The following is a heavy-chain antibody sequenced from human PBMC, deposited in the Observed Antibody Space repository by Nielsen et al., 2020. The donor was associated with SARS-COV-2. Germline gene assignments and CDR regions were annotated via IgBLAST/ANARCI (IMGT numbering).Heavy chain of an antibody. CDR2: IFSNDEK. J-gene: IGHJ6*02. V-gene: IGHV2-26*01. Sequence: WIRQPPGKALEWLAHIFSNDEKSYSTSLKTRLTISKDTSKNQVVLTMTNMDPVDTATYYCARTKYYYDSSGSEGYYYYGMDVWGQGTTVTVSS. CDR3: ARTKYYYDSSGSEGYYYYGMDV. D-gene: IGHD3-22*01.